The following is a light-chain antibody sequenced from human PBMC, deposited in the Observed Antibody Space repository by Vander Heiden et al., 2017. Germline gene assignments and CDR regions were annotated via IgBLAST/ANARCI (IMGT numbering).Light chain of an antibody. Sequence: DIQLTQSPSSLSASLGDRVTIACQASQDINNNLNWYQHKPGRAPKLLISATSSLEAGVPSRFSASGSGSRFTFTITSLQPEDFATYYCQQDHDLPLTFGRGTKLEIK. CDR2: ATS. CDR3: QQDHDLPLT. V-gene: IGKV1-33*01. CDR1: QDINNN. J-gene: IGKJ2*01.